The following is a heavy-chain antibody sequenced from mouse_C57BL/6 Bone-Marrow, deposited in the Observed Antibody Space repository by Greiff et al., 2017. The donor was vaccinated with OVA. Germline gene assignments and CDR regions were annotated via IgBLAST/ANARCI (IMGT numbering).Heavy chain of an antibody. CDR1: GYTFTEYT. J-gene: IGHJ4*01. CDR3: ERHNYGSSYDEMDE. CDR2: FYPGSGSI. Sequence: QVQLQQSGAELVKPGASVKLSCKASGYTFTEYTIHWVKQRSGQGLEWIGWFYPGSGSIKYNEKFKVKATLTADTSSSTVYKELSRLTSEETAVDDGERHNYGSSYDEMDEWGKGTTVTVAA. D-gene: IGHD1-1*01. V-gene: IGHV1-62-2*01.